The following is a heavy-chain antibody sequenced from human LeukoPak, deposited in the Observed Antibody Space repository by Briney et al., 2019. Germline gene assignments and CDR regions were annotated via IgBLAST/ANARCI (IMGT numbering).Heavy chain of an antibody. J-gene: IGHJ4*02. CDR1: GYTFTSNY. CDR2: IYPRDGST. V-gene: IGHV1-46*01. Sequence: AAVKVSCKASGYTFTSNYIHWVRQAPGQGLEWMGMIYPRDGSTSYAQKFQGRVTVTRDTSTSTVHMELSGLRSEDTAVYYCARDQEGFDYWGQGTLVTVSS. CDR3: ARDQEGFDY.